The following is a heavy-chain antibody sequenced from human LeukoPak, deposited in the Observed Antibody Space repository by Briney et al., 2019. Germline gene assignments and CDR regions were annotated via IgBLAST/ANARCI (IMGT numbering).Heavy chain of an antibody. Sequence: GASVKVSCKASGGTFSSYAISWVRQAPGQGLEWMGGIIPIFGTANYAQKFQGRVTITTDESTSTAYMELSSLRSEDTAVYYCARDLSHRTYYDILTGYYDTYYLDYWGQGTLVTVSS. CDR3: ARDLSHRTYYDILTGYYDTYYLDY. V-gene: IGHV1-69*05. CDR2: IIPIFGTA. CDR1: GGTFSSYA. J-gene: IGHJ4*02. D-gene: IGHD3-9*01.